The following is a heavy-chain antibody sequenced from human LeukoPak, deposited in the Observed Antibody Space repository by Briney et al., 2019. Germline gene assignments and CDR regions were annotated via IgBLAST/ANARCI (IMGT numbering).Heavy chain of an antibody. J-gene: IGHJ4*02. CDR2: ISGSGTST. CDR1: GFTFSSSA. Sequence: PGGSLRLSCAASGFTFSSSALSWVRQAPGKGLEWVSTISGSGTSTYYADSVKGRFIISRDNSKKTLYLQMNGLRVEDTAVYFCASSTLSGTARSFDYWGQGTLVTVSS. D-gene: IGHD6-6*01. V-gene: IGHV3-23*01. CDR3: ASSTLSGTARSFDY.